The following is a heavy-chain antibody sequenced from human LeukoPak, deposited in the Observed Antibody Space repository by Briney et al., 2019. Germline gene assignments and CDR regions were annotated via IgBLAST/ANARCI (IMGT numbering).Heavy chain of an antibody. J-gene: IGHJ4*02. Sequence: GESLKISCKVSGYTFTTSWIGWVRQMPGKGLEWMGIIYPGDSDTKYSPSLQGHVTISADKSIDTAYLQWSSLKASDTAIYYCARPHTLDRTTKYYFDYWGQGTPVTASS. D-gene: IGHD1-26*01. V-gene: IGHV5-51*01. CDR3: ARPHTLDRTTKYYFDY. CDR2: IYPGDSDT. CDR1: GYTFTTSW.